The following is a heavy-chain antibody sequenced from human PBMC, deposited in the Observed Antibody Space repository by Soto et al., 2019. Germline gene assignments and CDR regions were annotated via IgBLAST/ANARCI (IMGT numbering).Heavy chain of an antibody. J-gene: IGHJ5*02. Sequence: SETLSLSCTVSGGSISSGGYYWSWIRQHPGKGLEWIGYIYYSGSAYYNPSLKSRVTISVDTSKNQFSLKLSSVTAADTAVYNCARDLGAVADNWFDPWGQGTLVTVSS. CDR1: GGSISSGGYY. V-gene: IGHV4-31*03. D-gene: IGHD6-19*01. CDR2: IYYSGSA. CDR3: ARDLGAVADNWFDP.